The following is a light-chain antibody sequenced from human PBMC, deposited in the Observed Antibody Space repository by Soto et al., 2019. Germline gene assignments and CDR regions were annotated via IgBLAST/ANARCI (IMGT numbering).Light chain of an antibody. CDR2: WAS. CDR1: QSVLYSSNNKNY. V-gene: IGKV4-1*01. CDR3: QQYNSIPLT. Sequence: DIVMTQSPDSLAVSLGERATINCKSSQSVLYSSNNKNYVAWYQQKPGQPPKLLIYWASTRESGVPDRFSGSGSGTDFTLTISSLQAEDVALYYCQQYNSIPLTFGGGTKVEIK. J-gene: IGKJ4*01.